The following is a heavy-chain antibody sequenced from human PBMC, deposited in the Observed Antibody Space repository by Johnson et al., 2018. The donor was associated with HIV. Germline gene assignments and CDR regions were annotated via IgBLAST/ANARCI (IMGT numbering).Heavy chain of an antibody. J-gene: IGHJ3*02. D-gene: IGHD3-3*02. CDR2: ISWNSGTI. CDR3: AKNQEVSREDAFDI. CDR1: GLTFDDYG. V-gene: IGHV3-9*01. Sequence: VQLVESGGGMVQPGRSLRLSCAASGLTFDDYGMHWVRQAPGKGLEWVSGISWNSGTIGYADSVKGRFTISRDNSKNTLYLQMNSLRAEDTAVYYCAKNQEVSREDAFDIWGQGTMVTVSS.